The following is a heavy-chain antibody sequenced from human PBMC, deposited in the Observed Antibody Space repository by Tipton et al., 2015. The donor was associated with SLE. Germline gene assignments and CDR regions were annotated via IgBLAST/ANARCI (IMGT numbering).Heavy chain of an antibody. CDR3: ARGSVVADDF. D-gene: IGHD2-15*01. J-gene: IGHJ4*02. V-gene: IGHV4-59*02. CDR1: GASVSSHY. Sequence: TLSLTCTVSGASVSSHYWNWIRQTPGKGLEWIGYIHYNRDTNYHPSLKSRVTISVDTSKYQLSLKLTSVTAADTAVYYCARGSVVADDFWGQGTLVTVSS. CDR2: IHYNRDT.